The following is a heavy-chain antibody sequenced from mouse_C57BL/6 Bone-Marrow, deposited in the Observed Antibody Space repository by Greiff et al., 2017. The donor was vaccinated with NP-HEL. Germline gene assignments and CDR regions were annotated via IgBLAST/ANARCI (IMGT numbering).Heavy chain of an antibody. CDR3: ASRGYSNPYYYAMDY. J-gene: IGHJ4*01. CDR1: GYSFTGYY. V-gene: IGHV1-42*01. CDR2: INPSTGGT. D-gene: IGHD2-5*01. Sequence: EVQLQQSGPELVKPGASVKISCKASGYSFTGYYMNWVKQSPEKSLEWIGEINPSTGGTTYNQKFKAKATLTVDKSSSTAYMQLKSLTSEDSAVYYCASRGYSNPYYYAMDYWGQGTSVTVSS.